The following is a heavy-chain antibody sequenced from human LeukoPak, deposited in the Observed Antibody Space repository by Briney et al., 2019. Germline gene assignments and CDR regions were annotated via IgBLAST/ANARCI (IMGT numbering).Heavy chain of an antibody. CDR2: ISGSGGST. J-gene: IGHJ4*02. V-gene: IGHV3-23*01. D-gene: IGHD3-22*01. CDR1: GFTFSNYA. Sequence: PGGSLRLSCAASGFTFSNYAMNWVRQAPGKALEWVSVISGSGGSTNYADSVKGRFTMSRDNSKNTLYLQMNSLRAEDTAVYYCAKSAKLSGYYDFDYWGQGTLVTVSS. CDR3: AKSAKLSGYYDFDY.